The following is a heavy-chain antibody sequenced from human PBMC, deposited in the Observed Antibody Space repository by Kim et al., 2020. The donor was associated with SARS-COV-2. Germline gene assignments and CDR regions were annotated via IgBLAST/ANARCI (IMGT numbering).Heavy chain of an antibody. CDR1: GGSFSGYY. D-gene: IGHD2-2*02. J-gene: IGHJ6*02. Sequence: SETLSHTCAVYGGSFSGYYWSWIRQPPGKGLEWIGEINHGGSTNYNPSLKSRVTISVDTSKNQFSLNLSSVTAADTAFYYCARGRAGVVPGPILGIGPHYDYFIMDVWGQGTTVTVSS. CDR2: INHGGST. V-gene: IGHV4-34*01. CDR3: ARGRAGVVPGPILGIGPHYDYFIMDV.